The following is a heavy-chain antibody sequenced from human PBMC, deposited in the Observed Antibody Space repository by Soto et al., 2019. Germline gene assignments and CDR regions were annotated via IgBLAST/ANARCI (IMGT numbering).Heavy chain of an antibody. CDR3: AFGSYYSPHYYGMDV. V-gene: IGHV1-18*01. CDR2: ISAYNGNT. CDR1: GYTFTSYG. Sequence: QVQLVQSGAEVKKPGASVKVSCKASGYTFTSYGISWVRQAPGQGLEWMGWISAYNGNTNYAQMPQGRVTITRDTSTSKAYWWLRRLRSDDTAVYYCAFGSYYSPHYYGMDVCVQGATITVSS. J-gene: IGHJ6*02. D-gene: IGHD3-10*01.